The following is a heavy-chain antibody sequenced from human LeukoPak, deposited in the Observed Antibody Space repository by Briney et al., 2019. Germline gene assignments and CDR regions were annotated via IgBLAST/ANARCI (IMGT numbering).Heavy chain of an antibody. CDR3: VSDWDGY. V-gene: IGHV3-30*03. J-gene: IGHJ4*02. Sequence: GGSLRPSCAASGFTSTTYTMHWVRQAPGKGLEWVAVISFDGTNKYYTDSVKGRFTISRDNSNNMMYLQMNSLRAEDSAVYYCVSDWDGYWGQGTLVTVSS. CDR1: GFTSTTYT. CDR2: ISFDGTNK. D-gene: IGHD1-26*01.